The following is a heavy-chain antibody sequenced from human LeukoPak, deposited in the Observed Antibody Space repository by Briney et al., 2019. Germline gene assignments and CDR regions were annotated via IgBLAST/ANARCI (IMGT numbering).Heavy chain of an antibody. V-gene: IGHV3-21*01. Sequence: PGGSLRLSCAASGFTFSSYSMNWVRQAPGKGLEWVSSISSSSSYIYYADSVKGRFTISRDNAKNSLYLQMNSLRAEDTAVYYCAIECSGGSCYEDYWGQGTLVTVSS. J-gene: IGHJ4*02. D-gene: IGHD2-15*01. CDR3: AIECSGGSCYEDY. CDR1: GFTFSSYS. CDR2: ISSSSSYI.